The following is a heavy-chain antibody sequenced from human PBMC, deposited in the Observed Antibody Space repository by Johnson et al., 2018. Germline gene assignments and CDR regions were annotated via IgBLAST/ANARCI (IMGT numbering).Heavy chain of an antibody. CDR3: AREALVTYYYYYMDV. Sequence: QVQLVESGGGLVKPGGSLRLSCAASGFTFSDAYMSWIRQAPGKGLEWVANISRSGSAIYYADSVKGRFTISRDNAKNSLYLQMNSLRAEDTAVYYCAREALVTYYYYYMDVWGKGTTVTVSS. V-gene: IGHV3-11*04. CDR2: ISRSGSAI. J-gene: IGHJ6*03. CDR1: GFTFSDAY. D-gene: IGHD6-6*01.